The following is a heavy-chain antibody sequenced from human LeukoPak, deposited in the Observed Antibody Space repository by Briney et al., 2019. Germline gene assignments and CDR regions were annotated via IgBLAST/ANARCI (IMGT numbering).Heavy chain of an antibody. Sequence: GGSLRLSCAASGFTFTTHAMIWVRRAPGKGLEWVSAISGSGDATYYADFVKGRFTISRDNSENTVYLQVNSLRAEDTAVYYCARLSGTSGTTSRVLHYWGQGALVTVSS. J-gene: IGHJ4*02. D-gene: IGHD1-1*01. V-gene: IGHV3-23*01. CDR1: GFTFTTHA. CDR3: ARLSGTSGTTSRVLHY. CDR2: ISGSGDAT.